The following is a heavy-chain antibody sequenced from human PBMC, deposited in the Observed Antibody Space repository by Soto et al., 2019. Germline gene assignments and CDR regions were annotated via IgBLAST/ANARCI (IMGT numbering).Heavy chain of an antibody. V-gene: IGHV3-33*01. CDR3: ARGQLPAATTYFDF. D-gene: IGHD2-15*01. CDR1: GFTFSSYA. CDR2: IWFDGSNQ. Sequence: QVHLVESGGGVVQPGGSLRLSCAASGFTFSSYAIHWVRQAPGKGLEWVAIIWFDGSNQYYADSVKGRFSISRDNSKNTLFLPMDSLRAEDTAVYYCARGQLPAATTYFDFWGQGTLVIVSS. J-gene: IGHJ4*02.